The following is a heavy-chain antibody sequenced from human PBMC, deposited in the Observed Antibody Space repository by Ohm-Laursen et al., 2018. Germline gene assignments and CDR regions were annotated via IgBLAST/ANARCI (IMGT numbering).Heavy chain of an antibody. CDR3: ASRRVGAGVVDY. CDR2: ISSSSSTI. CDR1: GFTFSSYS. J-gene: IGHJ4*02. Sequence: GSLRLSCTAPGFTFSSYSMNWVRQAPGKGLEWVSYISSSSSTIYYADSVKGRFTISRDNAKNSLYLQMNSLRAEDTAVYYCASRRVGAGVVDYWGQGTLVTVSS. D-gene: IGHD1-26*01. V-gene: IGHV3-48*01.